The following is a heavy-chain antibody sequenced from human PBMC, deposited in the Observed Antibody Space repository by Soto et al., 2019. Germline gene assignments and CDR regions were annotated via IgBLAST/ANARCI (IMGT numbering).Heavy chain of an antibody. Sequence: SVKVSCKASGFTFTSSAVQWVRQARGQRLEWIGWIVVGSGNTNYAQKFQERVTITRDMSTSTAYMELSSLRSEDTAVYYCAADTPMVRGVRSADYYYGMDVWGQGTTVTVSS. J-gene: IGHJ6*02. V-gene: IGHV1-58*01. CDR2: IVVGSGNT. D-gene: IGHD3-10*01. CDR3: AADTPMVRGVRSADYYYGMDV. CDR1: GFTFTSSA.